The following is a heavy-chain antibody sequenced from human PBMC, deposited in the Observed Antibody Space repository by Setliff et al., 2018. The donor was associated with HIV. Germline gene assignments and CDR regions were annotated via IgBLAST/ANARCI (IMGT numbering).Heavy chain of an antibody. D-gene: IGHD1-1*01. Sequence: ASVKVSCKASGYTFTDYFIHWVRQAPGQGLEWMGWISPRNGDRKIPQRFRGRVTMTRDTSISTVYMELSGLTSDDTAVYFCARQLSNSLDHWVHGTPVTVSS. CDR1: GYTFTDYF. J-gene: IGHJ4*01. V-gene: IGHV1-2*02. CDR3: ARQLSNSLDH. CDR2: ISPRNGDR.